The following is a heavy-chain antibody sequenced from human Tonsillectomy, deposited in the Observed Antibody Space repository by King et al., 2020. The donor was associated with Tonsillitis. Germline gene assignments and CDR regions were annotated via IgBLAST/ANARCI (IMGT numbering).Heavy chain of an antibody. V-gene: IGHV3-7*01. J-gene: IGHJ3*01. Sequence: VQLVESGGGLVQPGGSLRLSCAASGFTFSNNWMNWVRQAPGKGLEWVANIKQDGTEKYYVDSVRGRFTISRDNAKNSLYLQMNSLRAEDTAVYYCARELVTKDAFDVWGQGTMVTVSS. CDR1: GFTFSNNW. D-gene: IGHD2-21*02. CDR2: IKQDGTEK. CDR3: ARELVTKDAFDV.